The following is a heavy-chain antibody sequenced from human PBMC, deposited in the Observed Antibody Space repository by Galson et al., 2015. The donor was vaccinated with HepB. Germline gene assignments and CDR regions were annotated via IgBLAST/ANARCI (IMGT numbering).Heavy chain of an antibody. CDR3: AKDLYVGPAAMRYYYYYGMDV. D-gene: IGHD2-2*01. J-gene: IGHJ6*02. CDR2: ISGSGGST. V-gene: IGHV3-23*01. CDR1: GFTFSSYA. Sequence: SLRLSCAASGFTFSSYAMSWVRQAPGKGLEWVSAISGSGGSTYYADSVKGRFTISRDNSKNTLYLQMNSLRAEDTAVYYCAKDLYVGPAAMRYYYYYGMDVWGQGTTVTVSS.